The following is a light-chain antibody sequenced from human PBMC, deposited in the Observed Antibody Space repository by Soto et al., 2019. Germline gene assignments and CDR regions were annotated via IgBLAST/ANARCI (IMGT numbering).Light chain of an antibody. CDR2: YDS. J-gene: IGLJ1*01. CDR1: NIGSKS. Sequence: SYELTQPPSVSVAPGKTARITCGGTNIGSKSVHWYQQKPGQAPVLVIYYDSDRPSGIPERFSGSNSGNTATLTTSRVEAGDEADYYCRVWDSSSDHGVFGAGTKLTVL. V-gene: IGLV3-21*04. CDR3: RVWDSSSDHGV.